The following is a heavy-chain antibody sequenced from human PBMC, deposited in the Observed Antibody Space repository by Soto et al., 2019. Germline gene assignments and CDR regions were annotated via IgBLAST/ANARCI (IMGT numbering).Heavy chain of an antibody. D-gene: IGHD5-12*01. CDR3: ARDGVATLNC. CDR1: GFIFSSYW. J-gene: IGHJ4*02. V-gene: IGHV3-7*03. CDR2: IKHDGSEK. Sequence: EVQLVESGGGLVQPGGSLRLSCAASGFIFSSYWMSWVRQAPGKGLEWVANIKHDGSEKYYVDSVKGRFTISRDNAKNSLYLQMNNLRVEDTAVYYCARDGVATLNCWGPGILVTVSS.